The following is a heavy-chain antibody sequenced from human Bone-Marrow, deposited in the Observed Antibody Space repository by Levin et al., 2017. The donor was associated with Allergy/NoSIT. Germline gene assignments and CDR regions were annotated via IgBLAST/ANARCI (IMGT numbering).Heavy chain of an antibody. Sequence: SCAASGFTFGNYAMHWVRQAPGKGLEWVSGINGGGGTSYYADSVKGRLTISRDNSKNTVYLQMKNLRAGDTAIYYCARGRGYRTSWFNFDFWGQGSLVTVSS. J-gene: IGHJ4*02. V-gene: IGHV3-23*01. CDR3: ARGRGYRTSWFNFDF. CDR1: GFTFGNYA. CDR2: INGGGGTS. D-gene: IGHD5-12*01.